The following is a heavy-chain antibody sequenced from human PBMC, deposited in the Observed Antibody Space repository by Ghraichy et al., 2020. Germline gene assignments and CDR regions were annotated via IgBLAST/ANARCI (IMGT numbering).Heavy chain of an antibody. Sequence: SPTLSLTCSISGDSVPSNSAAWNWFRQSPARGLEWLGRTYCRSKWYNDHAVSVKSRININPDKSKNPLSLHLNSVAPEDTSVYYCEKSNEAYGGNSYDHWGKGTLLTVSP. D-gene: IGHD2-15*01. CDR1: GDSVPSNSAA. CDR3: EKSNEAYGGNSYDH. J-gene: IGHJ4*02. V-gene: IGHV6-1*01. CDR2: TYCRSKWYN.